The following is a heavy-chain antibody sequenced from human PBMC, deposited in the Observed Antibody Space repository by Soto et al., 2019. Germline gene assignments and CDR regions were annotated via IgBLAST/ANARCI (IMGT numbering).Heavy chain of an antibody. Sequence: SQTLSLTCAISGDSVSSNSAAWNWIRQSPSRGLEWLGRTYYRSKWYNDYAVSVKSRITINPDTSKNQFSLQLNSVTPEDTAVYYCARGLIMITSGGDNWFDPWGQGTLVTVSS. CDR1: GDSVSSNSAA. V-gene: IGHV6-1*01. CDR3: ARGLIMITSGGDNWFDP. J-gene: IGHJ5*02. CDR2: TYYRSKWYN. D-gene: IGHD3-16*01.